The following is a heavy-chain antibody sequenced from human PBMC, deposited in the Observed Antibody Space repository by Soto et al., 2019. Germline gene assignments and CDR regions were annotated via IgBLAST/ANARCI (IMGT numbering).Heavy chain of an antibody. J-gene: IGHJ4*02. D-gene: IGHD4-17*01. Sequence: QLQLQESGPGLVKTSQTLSLTCTVSGGSISSGDYYWSWIRQPPGKGLEWIGYIYYSGSTYYNPSLRSRVTISVDTSKNQCALKLSSVTAADTAVYYCARVGFDGDYAYYFDYWCQGTLVTVSS. CDR3: ARVGFDGDYAYYFDY. V-gene: IGHV4-30-4*01. CDR2: IYYSGST. CDR1: GGSISSGDYY.